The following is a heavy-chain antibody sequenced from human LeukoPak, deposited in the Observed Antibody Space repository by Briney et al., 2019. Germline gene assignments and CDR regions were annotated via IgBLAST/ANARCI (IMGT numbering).Heavy chain of an antibody. J-gene: IGHJ4*02. CDR2: IYHSGST. CDR1: GGSINNYY. Sequence: SETLSLTCTVSGGSINNYYWSWIRQPPGKGLEWIGYIYHSGSTNYNPSLKSRVTISVDTSKNQFSLKLSSVTAADTAVYYCARASGYSGYDWVDSWGQGTLVTVSS. CDR3: ARASGYSGYDWVDS. D-gene: IGHD5-12*01. V-gene: IGHV4-59*01.